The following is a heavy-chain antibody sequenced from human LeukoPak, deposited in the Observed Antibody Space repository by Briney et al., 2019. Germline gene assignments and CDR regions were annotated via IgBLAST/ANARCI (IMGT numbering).Heavy chain of an antibody. CDR2: INPNSGGT. J-gene: IGHJ5*02. V-gene: IGHV1-2*02. D-gene: IGHD2-15*01. Sequence: ASVKVSCKASGYTFTGYYMHWVRQAPGQGLEWMGWINPNSGGTNYAQKFQGRVTMTRDTSISTAYMELSRLRSDDTAVYYCASTHYCSGGSCLNNWFDPWGQRTLVTVSS. CDR1: GYTFTGYY. CDR3: ASTHYCSGGSCLNNWFDP.